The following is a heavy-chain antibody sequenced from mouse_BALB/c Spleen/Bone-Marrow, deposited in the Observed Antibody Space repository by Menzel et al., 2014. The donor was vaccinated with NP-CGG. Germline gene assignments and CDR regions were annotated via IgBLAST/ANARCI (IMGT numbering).Heavy chain of an antibody. CDR3: ARSHYPYYFDY. CDR1: GFSLTSYG. J-gene: IGHJ2*01. D-gene: IGHD1-2*01. CDR2: IWADGST. Sequence: VKLQESGPGLVAPSQSLSITCTVSGFSLTSYGVHWVRQPPGKGLEWLGVIWADGSTNYNSALMSRLSISKDNSKSQVFLKMNSLQTDDTVMYYCARSHYPYYFDYWGQGTTLTVSS. V-gene: IGHV2-9*02.